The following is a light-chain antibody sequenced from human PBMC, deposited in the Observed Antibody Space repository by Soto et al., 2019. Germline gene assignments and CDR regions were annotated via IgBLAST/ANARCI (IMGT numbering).Light chain of an antibody. CDR3: QQYGDWPPET. J-gene: IGKJ2*01. CDR1: QTISSW. CDR2: GAS. V-gene: IGKV3-15*01. Sequence: MTQSPSTLSGSVGDRVTITCRASQTISSWLAWYQQKPGQAPRLLIYGASTRATGVPARFSGSGSATEFTLSISSLQSEDVAVYYCQQYGDWPPETFGQGTKLEI.